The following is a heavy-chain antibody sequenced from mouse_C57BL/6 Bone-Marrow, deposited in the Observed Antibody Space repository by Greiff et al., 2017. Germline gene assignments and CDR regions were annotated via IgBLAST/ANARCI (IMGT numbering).Heavy chain of an antibody. CDR1: GFNFTDDC. V-gene: IGHV14-4*01. CDR3: ATDYGSSYIRYVDV. Sequence: EVQLQQPGAELVRPGASVKLSCTASGFNFTDDCMPWVKQRPEQGLEWIGWIDPGSGDTEYASKFQGKATITVDTSSNTAYLQLSSLTSEDTAVYYCATDYGSSYIRYVDVWGTGTTVTVSS. J-gene: IGHJ1*03. D-gene: IGHD1-1*01. CDR2: IDPGSGDT.